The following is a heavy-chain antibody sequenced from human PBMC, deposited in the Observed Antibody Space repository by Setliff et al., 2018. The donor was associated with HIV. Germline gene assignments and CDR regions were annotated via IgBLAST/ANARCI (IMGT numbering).Heavy chain of an antibody. CDR1: GGSINSGGYY. D-gene: IGHD3-10*01. CDR3: ARARYIVIRGDAGMDV. CDR2: IYTSGLT. J-gene: IGHJ6*02. Sequence: SETLSLTCTVSGGSINSGGYYWVWIRQPALKGLEWIGRIYTSGLTNYNPSLKSRVTISVDTSKNQVALKLSSVTASDTAVYYCARARYIVIRGDAGMDVWGPGTTVTVSS. V-gene: IGHV4-61*02.